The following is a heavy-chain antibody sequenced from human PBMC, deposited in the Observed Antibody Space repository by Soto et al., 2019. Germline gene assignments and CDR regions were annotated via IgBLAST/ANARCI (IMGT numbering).Heavy chain of an antibody. D-gene: IGHD6-19*01. CDR1: GLTFSSYW. CDR3: ARATYSSGWWGVDY. Sequence: EVQLVESGGGLVQPGGSLRLSCAASGLTFSSYWMHWVRQAPGKGLVWVSRISTDGSVTTYADSVKGRFTISRDNAKNTLYLQMNSPRTDDTAVYYCARATYSSGWWGVDYWGQGTLVTVSS. J-gene: IGHJ4*02. CDR2: ISTDGSVT. V-gene: IGHV3-74*01.